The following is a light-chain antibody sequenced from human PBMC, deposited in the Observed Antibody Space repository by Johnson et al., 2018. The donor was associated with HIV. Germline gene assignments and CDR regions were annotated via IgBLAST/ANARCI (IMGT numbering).Light chain of an antibody. CDR3: VTWDSSLSVYV. V-gene: IGLV1-51*01. Sequence: QSVLTQPPSVSAAPGQKVTISCSGSSSNIGNNYVSWYQQLPGRAPKLLIYNNNTRPSGIPDRFSGSKSGTSATLAITGLHTGDEADYYCVTWDSSLSVYVFGTGTKVTVL. CDR2: NNN. J-gene: IGLJ1*01. CDR1: SSNIGNNY.